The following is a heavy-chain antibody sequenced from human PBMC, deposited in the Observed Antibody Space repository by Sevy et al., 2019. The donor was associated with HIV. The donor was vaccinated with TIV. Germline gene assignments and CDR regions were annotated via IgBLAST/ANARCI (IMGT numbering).Heavy chain of an antibody. CDR2: ISGSGGST. CDR1: GFTFSSYA. Sequence: RGYLRLSCAASGFTFSSYAMSWVRQAPGKGLERVSAISGSGGSTYYADSVKGRFTISRYNSKNTLYLQMNSLRAEDTALYYCAKDLHYYGSGSYPILDYWGQGTLVTVSS. J-gene: IGHJ4*02. D-gene: IGHD3-10*01. V-gene: IGHV3-23*01. CDR3: AKDLHYYGSGSYPILDY.